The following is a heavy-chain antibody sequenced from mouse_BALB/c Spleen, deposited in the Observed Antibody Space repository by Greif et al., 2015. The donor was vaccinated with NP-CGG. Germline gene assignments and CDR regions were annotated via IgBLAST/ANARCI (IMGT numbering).Heavy chain of an antibody. CDR1: GFTFSSFG. CDR3: ARYGNYAMDY. V-gene: IGHV5-17*02. J-gene: IGHJ4*01. D-gene: IGHD2-1*01. CDR2: ISSGSSTI. Sequence: EVHLVESGGGLVQTGGSRKLSCAASGFTFSSFGMHWVRQAPEKGLEWVAYISSGSSTIYYADTVKGRFTISRDNPKNTLFLQMTSLRSEDTAMYYCARYGNYAMDYWGQGTSVTVSS.